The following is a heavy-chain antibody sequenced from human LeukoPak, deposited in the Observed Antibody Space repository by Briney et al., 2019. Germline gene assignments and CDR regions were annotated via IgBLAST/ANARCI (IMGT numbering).Heavy chain of an antibody. V-gene: IGHV3-21*01. D-gene: IGHD6-19*01. CDR3: ARDQISGWYRLFDY. Sequence: PGGSLRLSCAASGFTFSSYWMSWVRQAPGKGLEWVSSISSSSSYIYYADSVKGRFTISRDNAKNSLYLQMNSLRAEDTAVYYCARDQISGWYRLFDYRGQGTLVTVSS. CDR1: GFTFSSYW. CDR2: ISSSSSYI. J-gene: IGHJ4*02.